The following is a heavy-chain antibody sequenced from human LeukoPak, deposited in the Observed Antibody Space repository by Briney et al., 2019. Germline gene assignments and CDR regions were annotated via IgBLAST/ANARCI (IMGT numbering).Heavy chain of an antibody. CDR1: GGTFSSYG. CDR2: ISAYNGNT. D-gene: IGHD3-10*01. CDR3: AGSRYGSKLGDY. Sequence: GSSVKVSCKASGGTFSSYGISWVRQAPGQGLEWMGWISAYNGNTNYAQKLQGRVTMTTDTSTSTAYMELRSLRSDDTAVYYCAGSRYGSKLGDYWGQGTLVTVSS. V-gene: IGHV1-18*01. J-gene: IGHJ4*02.